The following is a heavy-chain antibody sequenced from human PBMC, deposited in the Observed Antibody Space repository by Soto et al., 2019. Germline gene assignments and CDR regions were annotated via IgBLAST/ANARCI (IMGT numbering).Heavy chain of an antibody. D-gene: IGHD5-12*01. V-gene: IGHV4-34*01. CDR1: GGSFSGYY. Sequence: PSETLSLTCAVYGGSFSGYYWSWIRQPPGKGLEWIGEINHSGSTNYNPSLKSRDTISVDTSKSQFSLKLSSVTAADTAVYYCARGFKDGYNPNFDYWGQGTLVTVSS. CDR3: ARGFKDGYNPNFDY. J-gene: IGHJ4*02. CDR2: INHSGST.